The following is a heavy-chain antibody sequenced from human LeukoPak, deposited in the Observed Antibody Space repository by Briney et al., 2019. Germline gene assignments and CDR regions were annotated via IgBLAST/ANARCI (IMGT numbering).Heavy chain of an antibody. V-gene: IGHV4-34*01. CDR2: INHSGST. J-gene: IGHJ4*02. D-gene: IGHD1-7*01. Sequence: SETLSLTCAVYGGSFSGYYWSWIRQPPGKGLEWIGEINHSGSTNYNPSLKSRVTISIDTSKNQFSLKLGSVTVADTAVYYCTTGSQISLGTTNFDYWGQGTLVTVSS. CDR3: TTGSQISLGTTNFDY. CDR1: GGSFSGYY.